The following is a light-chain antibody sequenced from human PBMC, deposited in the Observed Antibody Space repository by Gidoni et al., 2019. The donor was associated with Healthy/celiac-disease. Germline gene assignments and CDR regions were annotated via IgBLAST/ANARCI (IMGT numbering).Light chain of an antibody. CDR3: QQYNNWPPAFT. CDR2: GAS. Sequence: EEVMTQSPATLSVSPGERATLSCRASQSVSSNLAWYQQKPGQAPRLLIYGASTRATGIPARFSGSGSGTEFTLTISSLQSEDFAVYYCQQYNNWPPAFTFGPGTKVDIK. V-gene: IGKV3-15*01. CDR1: QSVSSN. J-gene: IGKJ3*01.